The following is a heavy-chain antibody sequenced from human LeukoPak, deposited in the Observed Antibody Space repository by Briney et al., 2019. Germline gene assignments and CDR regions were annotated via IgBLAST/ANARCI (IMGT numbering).Heavy chain of an antibody. CDR1: VLTFSSYA. V-gene: IGHV3-23*01. J-gene: IGHJ4*02. D-gene: IGHD6-19*01. CDR3: AKSTYSSGWYYFDY. Sequence: GGSLRLSCAASVLTFSSYAMSWARHAPGKGREWVSAISGSGGSTYYADSVKGRFTISRDNSKNTLYLQMNSLRAEDTAVYYCAKSTYSSGWYYFDYWGQGTLVTVSS. CDR2: ISGSGGST.